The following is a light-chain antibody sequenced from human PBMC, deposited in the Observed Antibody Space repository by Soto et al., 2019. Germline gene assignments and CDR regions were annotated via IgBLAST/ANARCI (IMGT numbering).Light chain of an antibody. J-gene: IGKJ1*01. CDR1: QSVSSTY. CDR3: QQYRTSPPTWT. V-gene: IGKV3-20*01. CDR2: SSS. Sequence: ELVLTQSPATLSLSPGDSATISCLASQSVSSTYLAWYQQRPGQAPRLLIYSSSSRASGIPDRFSGSGSGTDFTLTISRLEPEDFAVYYCQQYRTSPPTWTFGQGTKVDIK.